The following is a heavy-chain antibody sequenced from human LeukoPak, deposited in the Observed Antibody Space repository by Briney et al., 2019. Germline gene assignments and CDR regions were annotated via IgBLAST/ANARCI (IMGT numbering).Heavy chain of an antibody. J-gene: IGHJ3*02. CDR2: IYPGDSDT. CDR1: GYSFTSYW. Sequence: GESLKISCKGSGYSFTSYWIGWVRQMPGKGLEWMGIIYPGDSDTRYSPSFQGQVTISADKSISTAYLQWSSLKASDTAMYYCARSVVPAAMVVDAFDIWGQGTMVTVSS. CDR3: ARSVVPAAMVVDAFDI. D-gene: IGHD2-2*01. V-gene: IGHV5-51*01.